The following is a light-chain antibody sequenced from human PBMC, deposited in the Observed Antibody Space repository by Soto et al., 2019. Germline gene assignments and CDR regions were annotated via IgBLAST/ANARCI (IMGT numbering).Light chain of an antibody. CDR3: HQHGSSPFT. V-gene: IGKV3-20*01. CDR1: QSVTTTY. J-gene: IGKJ3*01. CDR2: GAS. Sequence: ELVLTQSPGTLSLSPGERATLSCRASQSVTTTYLAWYQQKPGQAPRLLISGASTRATGIPDRFSASGSGTDFTLTISRLAPEDFAVYYCHQHGSSPFTFGPGTKVDIK.